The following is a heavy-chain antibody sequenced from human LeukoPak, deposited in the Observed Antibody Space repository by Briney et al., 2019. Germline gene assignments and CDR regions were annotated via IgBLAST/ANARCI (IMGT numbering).Heavy chain of an antibody. CDR1: GGSISSGDYY. D-gene: IGHD3-10*01. J-gene: IGHJ4*02. CDR3: ARGSYGSGSYYGY. Sequence: SETLSLTCTVSGGSISSGDYYWSWIRQPPGKGLEWIGYIYYSGSTYYNPSLKSRVTISVDTSKNQFSLKLSSVTAADTAVYYCARGSYGSGSYYGYWGQGTLVTVSS. V-gene: IGHV4-30-4*01. CDR2: IYYSGST.